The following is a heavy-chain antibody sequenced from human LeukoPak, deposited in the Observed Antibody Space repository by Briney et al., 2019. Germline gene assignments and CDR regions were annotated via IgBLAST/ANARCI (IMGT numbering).Heavy chain of an antibody. D-gene: IGHD1-26*01. CDR3: AREGYSGSYYPCFDY. J-gene: IGHJ4*02. V-gene: IGHV3-53*04. Sequence: GSLRLSCAASGFTVSSNYMSWVRQAPGKGLEWVSVIYSGGSTYYADSVKGRFTISRHNSKNTLYLHMNSLRAEDTAVYYCAREGYSGSYYPCFDYWGQGTLGTVSS. CDR1: GFTVSSNY. CDR2: IYSGGST.